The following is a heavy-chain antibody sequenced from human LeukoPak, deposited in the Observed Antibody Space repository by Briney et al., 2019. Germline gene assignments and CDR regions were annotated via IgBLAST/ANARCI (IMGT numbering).Heavy chain of an antibody. V-gene: IGHV4-59*08. J-gene: IGHJ4*02. CDR3: ARTFRYSSITYYFDY. CDR2: IYYSGST. D-gene: IGHD6-13*01. CDR1: GGSISSYY. Sequence: SETLSLTCTVSGGSISSYYWSWIRQPPGKGLEWIGYIYYSGSTNYNPSLKSRVTISVDTSKNQFSLKLSSVTAADTAVYYCARTFRYSSITYYFDYWGQGTLVTVSS.